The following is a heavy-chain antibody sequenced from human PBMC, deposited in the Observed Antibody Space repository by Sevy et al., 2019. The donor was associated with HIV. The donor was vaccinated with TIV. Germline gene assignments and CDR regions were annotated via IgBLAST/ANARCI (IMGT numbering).Heavy chain of an antibody. V-gene: IGHV3-23*01. J-gene: IGHJ4*02. CDR3: ARKYDSSGYFDY. CDR1: GFTFNSAW. D-gene: IGHD3-22*01. Sequence: GGSLRLSCAASGFTFNSAWMNWVRQAPGKGLEWVSGISGSGGSGDKTNYADSVKGRFTISRDDSKNSLYLQLNSLRAEDTAIYYCARKYDSSGYFDYWGQGTLVTVSS. CDR2: ISGSGGSGDKT.